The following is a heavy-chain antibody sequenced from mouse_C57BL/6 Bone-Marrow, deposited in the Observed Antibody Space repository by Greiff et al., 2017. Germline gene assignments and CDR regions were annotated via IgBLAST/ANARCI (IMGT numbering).Heavy chain of an antibody. CDR2: IYPGSGST. V-gene: IGHV1-55*01. D-gene: IGHD1-1*01. Sequence: QVQLQQPGAELVKPGASVKMSCKASGYTFTSYWITWVKQRPGQGLEWIGDIYPGSGSTNYNEKFKSKATLTVDTSSSTAYMQLSSLTSEDSAVYYCARSPTDFYGPWYYDVWGKGTTVTVAA. CDR1: GYTFTSYW. CDR3: ARSPTDFYGPWYYDV. J-gene: IGHJ1*03.